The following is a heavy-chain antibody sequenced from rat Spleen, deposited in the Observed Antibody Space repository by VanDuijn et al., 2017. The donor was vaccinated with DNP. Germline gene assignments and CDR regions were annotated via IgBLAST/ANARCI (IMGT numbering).Heavy chain of an antibody. CDR1: GFTFSNYG. CDR3: TTEVDIHTHYGYNPSPPFAY. J-gene: IGHJ3*01. V-gene: IGHV5-20*01. D-gene: IGHD1-9*01. Sequence: EVQLVESGGGLVQPGRSMKLSCAASGFTFSNYGMAWVRQAPTKGLEWVASIVYDGSSTYYRDSVKGRFTISRENAKTTLYLQMDRLRSEDTATYYCTTEVDIHTHYGYNPSPPFAYWGQGTLVTVSS. CDR2: IVYDGSST.